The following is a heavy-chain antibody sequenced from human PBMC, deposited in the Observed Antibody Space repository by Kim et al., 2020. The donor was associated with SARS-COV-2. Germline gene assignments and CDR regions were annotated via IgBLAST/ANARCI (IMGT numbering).Heavy chain of an antibody. CDR2: ISSSSSYI. CDR1: GFTFSSYS. CDR3: ARDGCSSTSCPGYYYYYYGMDV. J-gene: IGHJ6*02. D-gene: IGHD2-2*01. Sequence: GGSLRLSCAASGFTFSSYSMNWVRQAPGKGLEWVSSISSSSSYIYYADSVKGRFTISRDNAKNSLYLQMNSLRAEDTAVYYCARDGCSSTSCPGYYYYYYGMDVWGQGTTVTVSS. V-gene: IGHV3-21*01.